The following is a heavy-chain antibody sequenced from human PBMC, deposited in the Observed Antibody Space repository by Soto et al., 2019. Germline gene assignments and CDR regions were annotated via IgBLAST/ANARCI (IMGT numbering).Heavy chain of an antibody. V-gene: IGHV1-18*01. J-gene: IGHJ4*02. Sequence: QVQLVQSGAEVKKPGASVKVSCKASGYTFTSYGISWVRQAPGQGLEWMGWISAYNGNTNYAQKLQCRATRTTDTSTSTAYLELRSLRSDDTAVYYCARVRWGGIAALVWGQGTLVTVSS. CDR3: ARVRWGGIAALV. CDR1: GYTFTSYG. CDR2: ISAYNGNT. D-gene: IGHD6-13*01.